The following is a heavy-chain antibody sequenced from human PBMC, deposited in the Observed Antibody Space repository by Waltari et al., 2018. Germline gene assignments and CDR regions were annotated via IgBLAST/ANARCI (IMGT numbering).Heavy chain of an antibody. V-gene: IGHV4-59*01. D-gene: IGHD3-10*01. CDR3: ARGHYYGSGSYYY. Sequence: QVQLQESGPGLVKPSATLSLTCTVSGGSISSYYWSWIRQPPGKGLEWIGYIYYSGSTNYNPSLKSRVTISVDTSKNQFSLKLSSVTAADTAVYYCARGHYYGSGSYYYWGQGTLVTVSS. CDR2: IYYSGST. CDR1: GGSISSYY. J-gene: IGHJ4*02.